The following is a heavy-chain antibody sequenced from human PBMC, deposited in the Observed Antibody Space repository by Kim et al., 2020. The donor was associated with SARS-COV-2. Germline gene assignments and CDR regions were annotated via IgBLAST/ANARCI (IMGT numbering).Heavy chain of an antibody. CDR2: ISYDGSNK. D-gene: IGHD6-6*01. CDR1: GFTFSSYG. Sequence: GGSLRLSCAASGFTFSSYGMHWVRQAPGKGLEWVAVISYDGSNKYYAYSVKGRFTISRDNSKNTLYLQMNSLRAEDTAVYYCAKGAPYSSSSGDYWGQGTLVTVSS. J-gene: IGHJ4*02. CDR3: AKGAPYSSSSGDY. V-gene: IGHV3-30*18.